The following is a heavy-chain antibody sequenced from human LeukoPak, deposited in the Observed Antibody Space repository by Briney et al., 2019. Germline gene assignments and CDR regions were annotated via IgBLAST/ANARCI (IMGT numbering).Heavy chain of an antibody. V-gene: IGHV1-2*02. CDR3: ARDPLLTRGYSGYDPSIAPGWALDN. CDR1: GYTFTGYF. CDR2: INPNSGGT. D-gene: IGHD5-12*01. Sequence: ASVKVSCKASGYTFTGYFIHWVRQAPGQGLEWMGWINPNSGGTNYAQKFQGRVTMTRDTSISTAYMELSRLRSDDTAVYYCARDPLLTRGYSGYDPSIAPGWALDNWGQGTLVTVSS. J-gene: IGHJ4*02.